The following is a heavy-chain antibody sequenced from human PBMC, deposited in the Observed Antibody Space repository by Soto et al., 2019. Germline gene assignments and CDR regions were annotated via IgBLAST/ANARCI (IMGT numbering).Heavy chain of an antibody. D-gene: IGHD1-7*01. V-gene: IGHV1-69*06. Sequence: QVQLVQSGAEVKKPGSSVKVSCKASGGTFSSYAISWVRQAPGQGLEWMGGIIPIFGTANYAQKFQGRVTITAAKTTSTDYMELSSLRTEDTAVYYCARGLGYNENYALGPFDPWGQGTLVSVSS. J-gene: IGHJ5*02. CDR3: ARGLGYNENYALGPFDP. CDR2: IIPIFGTA. CDR1: GGTFSSYA.